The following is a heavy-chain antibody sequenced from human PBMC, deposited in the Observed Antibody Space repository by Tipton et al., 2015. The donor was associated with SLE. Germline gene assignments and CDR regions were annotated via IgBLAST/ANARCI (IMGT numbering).Heavy chain of an antibody. D-gene: IGHD1-26*01. CDR2: IYPGDSDT. CDR3: ARQGATIRGLLPTTYWHFDL. V-gene: IGHV5-51*01. J-gene: IGHJ2*01. Sequence: QLVQSGAEVKKPGESLQISCKGSGYSFSNYWIGWVRQMPGKGLEWMGIIYPGDSDTRYSPSFQGQIPISADTSISPAYLQWSGLKASDTAMYYCARQGATIRGLLPTTYWHFDLWGRGTLVTVSS. CDR1: GYSFSNYW.